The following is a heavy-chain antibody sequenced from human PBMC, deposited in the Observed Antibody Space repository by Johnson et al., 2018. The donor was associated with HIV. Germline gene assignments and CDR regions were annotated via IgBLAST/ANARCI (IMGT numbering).Heavy chain of an antibody. CDR2: IKSKTDGGTT. CDR1: GFTFSNAW. Sequence: VQLVESGGGLVKPGGSLRLSCAASGFTFSNAWMSWVRQAPGKGLEWVGRIKSKTDGGTTDYAAPVKGRFTISRDDSKNTAYLQMNSLKTEDTAVYYCTRRGYYDSSGYAFDIWGQGTMVTVSS. J-gene: IGHJ3*02. D-gene: IGHD3-22*01. V-gene: IGHV3-15*01. CDR3: TRRGYYDSSGYAFDI.